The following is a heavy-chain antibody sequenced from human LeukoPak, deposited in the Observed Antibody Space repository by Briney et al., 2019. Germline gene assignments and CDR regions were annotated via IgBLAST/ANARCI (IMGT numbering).Heavy chain of an antibody. CDR3: ARDRWGTRIQLWSEEYYFDY. D-gene: IGHD5-18*01. CDR1: GFTFSSYW. J-gene: IGHJ4*02. V-gene: IGHV3-7*01. CDR2: IKQDGSEK. Sequence: GGSLRLSCAASGFTFSSYWMSWVRQAPGKGLEWVANIKQDGSEKYYVDSVKGRFTISRDNAKNSLYLRMNSLRAEDTAVYYCARDRWGTRIQLWSEEYYFDYWGQGTLVTVSS.